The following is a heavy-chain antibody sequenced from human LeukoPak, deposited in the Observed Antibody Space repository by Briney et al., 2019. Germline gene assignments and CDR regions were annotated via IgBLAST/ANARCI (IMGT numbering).Heavy chain of an antibody. CDR2: IKSKTDGGTA. CDR1: GFTFSNGW. Sequence: GGSLRLSCAASGFTFSNGWMSWVRQAPGKGLEWVGRIKSKTDGGTADYGAPVKGRFTISRDDSKNTLYLQMNSLKTEDTAVYYCATSRVALYYYYYYMDVWGKGTTVTVSS. J-gene: IGHJ6*03. CDR3: ATSRVALYYYYYYMDV. V-gene: IGHV3-15*01.